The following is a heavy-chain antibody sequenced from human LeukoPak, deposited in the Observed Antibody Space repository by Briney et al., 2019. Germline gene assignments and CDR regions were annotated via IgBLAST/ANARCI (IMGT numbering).Heavy chain of an antibody. D-gene: IGHD2-15*01. J-gene: IGHJ4*02. CDR2: IKSISDGVTI. CDR3: TTRRQDGW. CDR1: GFTFSDAS. V-gene: IGHV3-15*01. Sequence: PGGSLRLSCVGSGFTFSDASMSWVRQAPGKGLEWVGRIKSISDGVTIDYAAHAQGTFTISRADSTNTMYLQMNSRKTEDTAVYYSTTRRQDGWWGQGTLVTVSP.